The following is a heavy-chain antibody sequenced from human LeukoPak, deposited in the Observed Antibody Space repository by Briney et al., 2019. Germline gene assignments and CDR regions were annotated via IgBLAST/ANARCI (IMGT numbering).Heavy chain of an antibody. J-gene: IGHJ4*02. CDR3: ARQPRDCYDSSGYLDY. D-gene: IGHD3-22*01. V-gene: IGHV4-39*01. Sequence: PSETLSLTCTVSGGSISSSSYYWGWIRQPPGKGLEWIGSIYYSGSTYYNPSLKSRVTISVDTSKNQFSLKLSSVTAADTAVYYCARQPRDCYDSSGYLDYWGQGTLVTVSS. CDR2: IYYSGST. CDR1: GGSISSSSYY.